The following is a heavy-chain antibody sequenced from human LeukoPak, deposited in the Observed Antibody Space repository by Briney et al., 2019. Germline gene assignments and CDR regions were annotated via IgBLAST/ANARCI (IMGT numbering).Heavy chain of an antibody. V-gene: IGHV3-7*04. CDR2: IKKDGSEK. CDR3: AGGSGWLIDY. Sequence: GGSLRLSCAASGFAFSGFWMSWVRQAPGKGLQWVANIKKDGSEKYYVDSVKGRFTISRDNAKNSVYLQMNSLRAEDTAVYYCAGGSGWLIDYWGQGTLVTVSS. CDR1: GFAFSGFW. J-gene: IGHJ4*02. D-gene: IGHD6-19*01.